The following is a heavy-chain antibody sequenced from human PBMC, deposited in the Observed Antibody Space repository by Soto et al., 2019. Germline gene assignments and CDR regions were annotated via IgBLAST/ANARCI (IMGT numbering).Heavy chain of an antibody. CDR2: IYYSGST. D-gene: IGHD3-22*01. Sequence: SETLSLTCTVSGASISSSSYYWSWIRQPPGKGLEWIGYIYYSGSTYYNPSLKSRVTISVDTSKNQFSLKLSSVTAADTAVYYCARDIYYYSSGNNWFDPWGQGTLVTVSS. CDR3: ARDIYYYSSGNNWFDP. CDR1: GASISSSSYY. V-gene: IGHV4-30-4*01. J-gene: IGHJ5*02.